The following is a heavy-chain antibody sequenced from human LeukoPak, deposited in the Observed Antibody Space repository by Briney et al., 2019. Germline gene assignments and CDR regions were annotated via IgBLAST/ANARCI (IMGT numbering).Heavy chain of an antibody. Sequence: GSLRLSCAASGFTFSSYAMSGIRQPPGKGLEWIGEINHSGSTNYNPSLKSRVTISVDTSKNQFSLKLSSVTAAGTAVYYCAREVGTGDFDYWGQGTLVTVSS. D-gene: IGHD2-21*02. CDR3: AREVGTGDFDY. CDR1: GFTFSSYA. J-gene: IGHJ4*02. CDR2: INHSGST. V-gene: IGHV4-34*01.